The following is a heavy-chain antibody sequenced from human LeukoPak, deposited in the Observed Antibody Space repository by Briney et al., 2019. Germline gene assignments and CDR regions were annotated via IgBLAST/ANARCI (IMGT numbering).Heavy chain of an antibody. V-gene: IGHV4-59*08. CDR2: VHYSGKS. CDR3: ARHAVPYYDSGKPWPSGVDV. J-gene: IGHJ6*02. D-gene: IGHD3-10*01. Sequence: PSDTLSLTCSVSGGSISGYYWSWIRQSPGKGLEFIGFVHYSGKSDYNPSLKSRVTISVDTSRNQVSLNLNSVTAADTALYYCARHAVPYYDSGKPWPSGVDVWGPGTAVSVSS. CDR1: GGSISGYY.